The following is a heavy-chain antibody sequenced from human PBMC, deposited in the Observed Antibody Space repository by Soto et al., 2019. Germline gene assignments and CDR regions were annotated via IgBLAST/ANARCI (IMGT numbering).Heavy chain of an antibody. J-gene: IGHJ5*02. CDR2: INAGNGNT. Sequence: ASVKVSCKASGYTLTSYAMHWVRQAPGQRLEWMGWINAGNGNTKYSQKFQGRFTISRDNAKNTLYLQMNSLSVEDTAVYYCARRGQEGPGLAHWGQGTLVTVSS. CDR1: GYTLTSYA. V-gene: IGHV1-3*01. CDR3: ARRGQEGPGLAH.